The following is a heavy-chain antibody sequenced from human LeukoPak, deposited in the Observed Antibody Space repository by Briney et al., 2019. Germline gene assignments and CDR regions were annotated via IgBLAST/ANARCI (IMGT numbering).Heavy chain of an antibody. Sequence: PSETLSLTCTVSGGSISTYYWTWLRQPPGKGLEWIGYIYYTGSTNYNPSLKSRVTISVDTSKNQFSLKLSSLTAADTAVYYCARYPFDGYNYYFDYWGQGTLVTVSS. CDR1: GGSISTYY. CDR3: ARYPFDGYNYYFDY. V-gene: IGHV4-59*01. D-gene: IGHD5-24*01. J-gene: IGHJ4*02. CDR2: IYYTGST.